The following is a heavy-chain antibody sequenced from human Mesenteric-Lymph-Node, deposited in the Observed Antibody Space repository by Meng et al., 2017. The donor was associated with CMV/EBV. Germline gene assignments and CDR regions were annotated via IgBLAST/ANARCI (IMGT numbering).Heavy chain of an antibody. V-gene: IGHV3-21*04. Sequence: GGSLRLSCVASGFTVTANYMSWVRQAPGKGLEWVSSISSGSTYTYYADSVKGRFTISRDNAKNSLYLQMNSLRVGDTAIYYCARDLYRSSSSPVWGQGTMVTVSS. CDR2: ISSGSTYT. CDR3: ARDLYRSSSSPV. CDR1: GFTVTANY. D-gene: IGHD6-13*01. J-gene: IGHJ3*01.